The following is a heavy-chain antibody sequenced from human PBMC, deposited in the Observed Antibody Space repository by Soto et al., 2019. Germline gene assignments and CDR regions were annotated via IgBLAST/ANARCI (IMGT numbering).Heavy chain of an antibody. CDR2: INHSGST. CDR3: ARDGSMVRGATYDY. D-gene: IGHD3-10*01. V-gene: IGHV4-34*01. CDR1: GGSFSGYY. J-gene: IGHJ4*02. Sequence: PSETLSLTCAVYGGSFSGYYWSWIRQPPGKGLEWIGEINHSGSTNYNPSLKSRVTISVDTSKNQFSLKLSSVTAADTAVYYCARDGSMVRGATYDYWGQGTLVTVSS.